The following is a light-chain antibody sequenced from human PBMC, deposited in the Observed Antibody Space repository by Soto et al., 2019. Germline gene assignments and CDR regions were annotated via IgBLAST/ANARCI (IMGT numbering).Light chain of an antibody. CDR2: GAS. Sequence: EIVLTQSPDPLSLSPGERATLSCRASQSVMYNALAWYQQKSGQAPRLLIYGASNRATGIPDRFGGSGSGKDFTLTISILEPDPFAVYYCQQFGVPPPAYTLGQGTNLDI. V-gene: IGKV3-20*01. CDR3: QQFGVPPPAYT. CDR1: QSVMYNA. J-gene: IGKJ2*01.